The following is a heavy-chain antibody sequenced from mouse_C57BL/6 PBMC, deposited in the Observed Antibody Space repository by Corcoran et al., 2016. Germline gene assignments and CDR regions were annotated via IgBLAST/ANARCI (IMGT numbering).Heavy chain of an antibody. V-gene: IGHV9-3*01. J-gene: IGHJ1*03. CDR2: INTYSGVP. CDR1: GYTFTTYG. D-gene: IGHD1-1*02. Sequence: QIQLVQSGPELKKPGETVKISCKASGYTFTTYGMSWVKQAPGKGLKWMGWINTYSGVPTYADDFKGRFAFSLETSASTAYLQINNLKNEDTATYFCARGGYYWYFDVWGTWTTVTVSS. CDR3: ARGGYYWYFDV.